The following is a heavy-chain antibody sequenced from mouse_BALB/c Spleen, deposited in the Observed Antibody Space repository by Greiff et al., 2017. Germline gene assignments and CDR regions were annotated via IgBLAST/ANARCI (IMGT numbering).Heavy chain of an antibody. V-gene: IGHV3-2*02. Sequence: VQLKESGPGLVKPSQSLSLTCTVTGYSITSDYAWNWIRQFPGNKLEWMGYISYSGSTSYNPSLKSRISITRDTSKNQFFLQLNSVTTEDTATYYCARGAYYYGSSYFWYFDVWGAGTTVTVSS. CDR1: GYSITSDYA. CDR2: ISYSGST. J-gene: IGHJ1*01. D-gene: IGHD1-1*01. CDR3: ARGAYYYGSSYFWYFDV.